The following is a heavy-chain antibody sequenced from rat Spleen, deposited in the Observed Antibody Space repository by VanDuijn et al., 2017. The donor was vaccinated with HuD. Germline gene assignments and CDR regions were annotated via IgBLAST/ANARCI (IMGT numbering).Heavy chain of an antibody. Sequence: QVQLMESGPGLVQPSETLSLTCTVSGFSLTSYNVHWVRQPPGKGLEWMGVMWSGGSTDYNSALNSRLSISRDTSKNQVFLKMNSLQSEDTTTYYCARGPYYYFDYWGQGVMVTVSS. CDR2: MWSGGST. D-gene: IGHD2-1*01. J-gene: IGHJ2*01. CDR3: ARGPYYYFDY. CDR1: GFSLTSYN. V-gene: IGHV2-45*01.